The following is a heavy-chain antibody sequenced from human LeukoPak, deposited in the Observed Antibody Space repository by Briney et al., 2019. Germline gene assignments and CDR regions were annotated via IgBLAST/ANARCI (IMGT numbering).Heavy chain of an antibody. CDR2: ISGSGGST. CDR3: AKDRLAVAGTEDFDY. CDR1: GFTFGSCT. V-gene: IGHV3-23*01. D-gene: IGHD6-19*01. Sequence: GGSLRLSCAASGFTFGSCTMSWVRRAPGEGLEWVSAISGSGGSTYYADSVKGRFTISRDNSKNTLYLQMNSLRAEDTAVYYCAKDRLAVAGTEDFDYWGQGTLVTVSS. J-gene: IGHJ4*02.